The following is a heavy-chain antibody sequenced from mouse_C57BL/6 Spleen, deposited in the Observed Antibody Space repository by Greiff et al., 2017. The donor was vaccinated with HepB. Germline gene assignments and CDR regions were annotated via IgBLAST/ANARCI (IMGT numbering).Heavy chain of an antibody. Sequence: QVQLQQPGAELVKPGASVKLSCKASGYTFTSYWMQWVKQRPGQGLEWIGEIDPSDSYTTYNQKFKGKATLTVDTSSSTAYMQLSSLTSEDSAVYYCARSNYGSSPYAMDYWGQGTSVTVSS. CDR1: GYTFTSYW. J-gene: IGHJ4*01. V-gene: IGHV1-50*01. D-gene: IGHD1-1*01. CDR2: IDPSDSYT. CDR3: ARSNYGSSPYAMDY.